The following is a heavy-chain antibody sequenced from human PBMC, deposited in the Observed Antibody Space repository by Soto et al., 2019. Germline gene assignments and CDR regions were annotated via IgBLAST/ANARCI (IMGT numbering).Heavy chain of an antibody. V-gene: IGHV1-2*04. Sequence: GASVKVSCKASGYTFTGYYMHWVRQAPGRGLEWMGLINPNSGSTNYAQKFQGWVTMTRDTSTSTVYMELSRLRSEDTAVYYCARERWYNWNYGDPNHYYGMDVWGQGTTVTVSS. CDR1: GYTFTGYY. CDR3: ARERWYNWNYGDPNHYYGMDV. CDR2: INPNSGST. D-gene: IGHD1-7*01. J-gene: IGHJ6*02.